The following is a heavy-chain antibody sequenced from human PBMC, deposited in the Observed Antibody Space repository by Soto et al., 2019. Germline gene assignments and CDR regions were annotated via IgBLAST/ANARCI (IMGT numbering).Heavy chain of an antibody. J-gene: IGHJ6*02. V-gene: IGHV4-34*01. Sequence: ASETLSLTCAVYGGSFSGYYWSWIRQPPGKGLEWIGEINHSGSTNYNPSLKSRVTISVDTSKNQFSLKLSSVTAADTAVYYCARDSKPYYYGSGSPIYYYYGMDVWGQGTTVTVSS. D-gene: IGHD3-10*01. CDR1: GGSFSGYY. CDR2: INHSGST. CDR3: ARDSKPYYYGSGSPIYYYYGMDV.